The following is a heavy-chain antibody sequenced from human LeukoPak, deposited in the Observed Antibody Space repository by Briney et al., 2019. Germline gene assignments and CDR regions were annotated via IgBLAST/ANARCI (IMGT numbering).Heavy chain of an antibody. Sequence: NPGGSLRLSCAASGFTFSSYAMSWVRQAPGKGLEWVSSISSSSSYIYYAASVKGRFTISRDNAKNSLYLQMNSLRAEDTAVYYCASLAIFGVVKSDYWGQGTLVTVSS. CDR3: ASLAIFGVVKSDY. J-gene: IGHJ4*02. V-gene: IGHV3-21*01. D-gene: IGHD3-3*01. CDR1: GFTFSSYA. CDR2: ISSSSSYI.